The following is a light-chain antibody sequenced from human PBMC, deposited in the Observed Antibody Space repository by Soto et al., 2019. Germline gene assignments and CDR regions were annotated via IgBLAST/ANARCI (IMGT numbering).Light chain of an antibody. V-gene: IGLV3-21*02. CDR1: NIGSKS. J-gene: IGLJ2*01. CDR2: ADS. Sequence: SNELTQPPSVSVAPGQTATFTCGADNIGSKSVHWYQKKPGQAPLLVVFADSDRPPGIPARFSAFNSGNTAILTISMVEDGDEADYYCHVWDISGDQVVFGGGTKLTVL. CDR3: HVWDISGDQVV.